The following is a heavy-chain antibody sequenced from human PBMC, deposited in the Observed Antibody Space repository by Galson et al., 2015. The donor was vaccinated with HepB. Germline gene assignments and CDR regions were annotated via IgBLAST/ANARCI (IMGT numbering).Heavy chain of an antibody. Sequence: SLRLSCAASGFTFSNYGMHWVRQAPGRGLEWVAVIWKDGSKTYYADSVKGRFTVSRDNSKNMLYLQMNSLRAGDTALYYCVRDSVPVARINGFHIWGQGTLVTVTS. CDR3: VRDSVPVARINGFHI. J-gene: IGHJ3*02. V-gene: IGHV3-33*08. CDR1: GFTFSNYG. CDR2: IWKDGSKT. D-gene: IGHD2-2*01.